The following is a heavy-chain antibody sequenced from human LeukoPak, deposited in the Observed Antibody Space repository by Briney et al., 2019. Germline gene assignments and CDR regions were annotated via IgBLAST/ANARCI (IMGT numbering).Heavy chain of an antibody. CDR2: IYYSGST. D-gene: IGHD6-13*01. CDR3: ASNRIAAAASYMDV. V-gene: IGHV4-61*05. Sequence: SETLSLTCTVSGGSISSSSYYWGWIRQPPGKGLEWIGYIYYSGSTNYNPSPKSRVTISVDTSKNQFSLKLSSVTAADTAVYYCASNRIAAAASYMDVWGKGTTVTVSS. J-gene: IGHJ6*03. CDR1: GGSISSSSYY.